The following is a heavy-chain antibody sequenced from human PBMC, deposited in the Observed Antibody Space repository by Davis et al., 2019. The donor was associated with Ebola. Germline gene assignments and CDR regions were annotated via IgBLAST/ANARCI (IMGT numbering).Heavy chain of an antibody. V-gene: IGHV1-18*01. CDR2: ISAYNGNT. J-gene: IGHJ4*02. CDR3: ARVGLWFGELFFDY. D-gene: IGHD3-10*01. Sequence: AASVKVSCKASGYTFTSYGISWVRQAPGQGLEWMGWISAYNGNTNYAQKLQGRVTMTTDTSTSTAYMGLRGLRSDDTAVYYCARVGLWFGELFFDYWGQGTLVTVSS. CDR1: GYTFTSYG.